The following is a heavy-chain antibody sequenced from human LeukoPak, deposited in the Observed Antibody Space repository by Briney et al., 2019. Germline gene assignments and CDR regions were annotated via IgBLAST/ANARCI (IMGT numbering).Heavy chain of an antibody. J-gene: IGHJ4*02. CDR1: GYTFTGYY. V-gene: IGHV1-2*02. CDR3: ASTYYYDSSGYYFDY. CDR2: INPNSGGT. Sequence: ASVKVSCKASGYTFTGYYMHWVRQAPGQGLEWMGWINPNSGGTNYAQKFQGRVTITTDESTSTAYMELSSLRSEDTAVYYCASTYYYDSSGYYFDYWGQGTLVTVSS. D-gene: IGHD3-22*01.